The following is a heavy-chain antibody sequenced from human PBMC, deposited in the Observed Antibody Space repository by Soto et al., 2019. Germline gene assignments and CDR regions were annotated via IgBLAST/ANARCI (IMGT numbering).Heavy chain of an antibody. CDR3: SRGEDGANWPHDAFDI. CDR2: INPNSGGT. CDR1: GYTLTGYY. J-gene: IGHJ3*02. V-gene: IGHV1-2*04. D-gene: IGHD7-27*01. Sequence: ASVKVSCKASGYTLTGYYMHWVRQAPGQGLEWMGWINPNSGGTNYAQKFQGWATMTRDTSISTAYMELSRLRSDDTAVYYCSRGEDGANWPHDAFDIWGQGTMVTVSS.